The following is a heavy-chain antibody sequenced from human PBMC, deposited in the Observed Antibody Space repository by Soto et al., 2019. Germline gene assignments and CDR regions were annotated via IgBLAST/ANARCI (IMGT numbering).Heavy chain of an antibody. CDR2: ISHDGSDK. J-gene: IGHJ4*02. Sequence: PGGSLRLSCAASGFTFRNYGMHWVRQAPGKGLEWVAVISHDGSDKYYADSMKGRFIISRDNSENTLFLNMNSLKPEDTAVYYCAKENQHLVHDYWGQGTLGTVS. CDR3: AKENQHLVHDY. D-gene: IGHD6-13*01. CDR1: GFTFRNYG. V-gene: IGHV3-30*18.